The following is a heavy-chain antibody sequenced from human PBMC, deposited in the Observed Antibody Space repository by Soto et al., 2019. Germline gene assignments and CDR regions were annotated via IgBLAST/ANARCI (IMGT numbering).Heavy chain of an antibody. CDR3: ARQSSGDIFPYYYYGMDV. CDR1: GGSISSSSYY. J-gene: IGHJ6*02. CDR2: IYYSGST. Sequence: QLQLQESGPGLVKPSETLSLTCTVSGGSISSSSYYWGWIRQPPGKGLEWIGSIYYSGSTYYNPSLKSRVTISVDTSKNQFSLKLSSVTAADTAVYYCARQSSGDIFPYYYYGMDVWGQGTTVTVSS. V-gene: IGHV4-39*01. D-gene: IGHD5-12*01.